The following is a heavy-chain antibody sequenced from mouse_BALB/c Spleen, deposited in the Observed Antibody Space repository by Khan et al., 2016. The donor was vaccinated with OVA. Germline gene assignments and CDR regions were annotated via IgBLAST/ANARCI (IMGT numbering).Heavy chain of an antibody. CDR3: ARGSSSGRAWFAY. CDR2: IRYDGNS. CDR1: AYSITSGYF. V-gene: IGHV3-6*02. Sequence: EVQLQESGPGLVKPSQSLSLSCSVTAYSITSGYFWNWIRQFPGNILEWMGYIRYDGNSNYNPSLKNRISITRDTSRNQFFLKLISVTPEDTATYFCARGSSSGRAWFAYWGQGTLVTVSA. D-gene: IGHD3-1*01. J-gene: IGHJ3*01.